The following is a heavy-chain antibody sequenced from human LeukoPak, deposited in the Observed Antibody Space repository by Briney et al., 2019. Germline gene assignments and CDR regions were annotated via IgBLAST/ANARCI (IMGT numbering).Heavy chain of an antibody. V-gene: IGHV3-9*01. CDR1: GFTFDDYA. Sequence: GGSLRLSCAASGFTFDDYAMHWVRQAPGKGLEWVSGISWNSGSIGYADSVKGRFTISRDNAKNSLYLQMNSLRAEDTALYYCAKDMEAAYIAAAGRDDYWGQGTLVTVSS. CDR3: AKDMEAAYIAAAGRDDY. CDR2: ISWNSGSI. D-gene: IGHD6-13*01. J-gene: IGHJ4*02.